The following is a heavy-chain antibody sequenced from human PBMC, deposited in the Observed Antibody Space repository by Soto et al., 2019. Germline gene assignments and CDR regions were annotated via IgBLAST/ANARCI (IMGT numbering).Heavy chain of an antibody. CDR3: ARSWRAKVRNWFDP. V-gene: IGHV3-11*06. CDR2: ISSSSSYT. CDR1: GFTFSDYY. D-gene: IGHD4-4*01. Sequence: GGSLRLSCAASGFTFSDYYMSWIRQAPGKGLEWVSYISSSSSYTNYADSVKGRFTISRDNAKNSLYLQMNSLRAEDTAVYYCARSWRAKVRNWFDPWGQGTLVTVSS. J-gene: IGHJ5*02.